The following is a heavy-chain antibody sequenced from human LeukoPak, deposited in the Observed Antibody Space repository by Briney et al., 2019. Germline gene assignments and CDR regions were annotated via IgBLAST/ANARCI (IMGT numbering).Heavy chain of an antibody. CDR2: IIPILGIA. CDR3: AREGGEHYYDSSGYSDY. J-gene: IGHJ4*02. Sequence: SVKVSCKASGGTFSSYAISWVRQAPGQELEWMGRIIPILGIANYAQKLQGRVTMTTDTSTSTAYMELRSLRSDDTAVYYCAREGGEHYYDSSGYSDYWGQGTLVTVSS. D-gene: IGHD3-22*01. V-gene: IGHV1-69*04. CDR1: GGTFSSYA.